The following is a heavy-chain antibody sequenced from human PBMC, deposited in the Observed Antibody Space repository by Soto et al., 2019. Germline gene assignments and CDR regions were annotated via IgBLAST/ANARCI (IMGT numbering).Heavy chain of an antibody. J-gene: IGHJ6*02. CDR1: GYTFTDYG. CDR2: ISGYNGNT. CDR3: ARDREYYYDSSGNYYYHYGLDV. Sequence: QVQLVESGAEVKKPGASVKVSCKASGYTFTDYGISWVRQAPGQGLEWMGWISGYNGNTKYAQKFQGRVTMTTDPPTNTAYMELRSLGSDDTAVYYCARDREYYYDSSGNYYYHYGLDVWGQGTTVTVS. V-gene: IGHV1-18*04. D-gene: IGHD3-22*01.